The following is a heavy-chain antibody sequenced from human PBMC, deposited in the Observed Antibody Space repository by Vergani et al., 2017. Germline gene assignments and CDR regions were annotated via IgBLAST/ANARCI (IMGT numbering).Heavy chain of an antibody. CDR3: ARPGIAAANPYYFDY. CDR2: IYPGDSDT. V-gene: IGHV5-51*01. D-gene: IGHD6-13*01. CDR1: GYSFTRYW. J-gene: IGHJ4*02. Sequence: EVQLVQSGAEVKKPGESLKISCKGSGYSFTRYWIGWVRQMPGKGLEWMGIIYPGDSDTRYSPSFQGQVTISADKSISTAYLQWSSLKASDTAMYYCARPGIAAANPYYFDYWGQGTLVTVSS.